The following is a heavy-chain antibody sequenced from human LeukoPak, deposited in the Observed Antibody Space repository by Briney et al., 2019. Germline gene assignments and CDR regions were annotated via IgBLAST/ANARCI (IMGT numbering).Heavy chain of an antibody. V-gene: IGHV3-23*01. Sequence: GGSLTLSCAASGFTFSSYGMHWVRQAPGKGLEWVSAISGSGGSTYYADSVKGRFTISRDNSKNTLYLQMNSLRAEDTAVYYCAKDLHNGDYDFWGQGTLVTVSS. D-gene: IGHD4-17*01. CDR3: AKDLHNGDYDF. CDR1: GFTFSSYG. CDR2: ISGSGGST. J-gene: IGHJ4*02.